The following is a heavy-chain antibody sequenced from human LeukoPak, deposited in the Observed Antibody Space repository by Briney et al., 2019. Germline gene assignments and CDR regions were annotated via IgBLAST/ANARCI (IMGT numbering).Heavy chain of an antibody. CDR2: ISYTGSA. V-gene: IGHV4-59*01. CDR3: ARGGGPFYDSSGYIDY. Sequence: PSETLSLTCTVSGGSSSGYYWSWIRQPPGKGLEWIAYISYTGSANYNPSLRSRVTISVDTSKNQFSLKLSSVTAADTAVYYCARGGGPFYDSSGYIDYWGQGTLVTVSS. CDR1: GGSSSGYY. J-gene: IGHJ4*02. D-gene: IGHD3-22*01.